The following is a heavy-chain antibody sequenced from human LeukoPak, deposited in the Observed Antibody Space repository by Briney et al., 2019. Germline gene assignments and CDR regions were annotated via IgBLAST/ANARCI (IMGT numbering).Heavy chain of an antibody. Sequence: SETLSLTCTVAGDSVSSVTDYWAWIRQPPGKGLEWIASADYSGGTYYNPSLESRVAISADMSKKQISLTLTSATGADTAVYYCAGERGEEYSSGWYKTNYFDNWGQGIRVTVSS. CDR1: GDSVSSVTDY. J-gene: IGHJ4*02. CDR3: AGERGEEYSSGWYKTNYFDN. D-gene: IGHD6-19*01. V-gene: IGHV4-39*07. CDR2: ADYSGGT.